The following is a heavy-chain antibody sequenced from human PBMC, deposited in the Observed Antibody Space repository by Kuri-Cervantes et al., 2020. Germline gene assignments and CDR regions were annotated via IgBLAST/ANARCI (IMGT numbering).Heavy chain of an antibody. CDR2: IYYSGRT. J-gene: IGHJ4*02. CDR1: GGSISSCGYC. D-gene: IGHD6-13*01. V-gene: IGHV4-31*03. Sequence: LRLSCTVSGGSISSCGYCWSWIRQHPGKGWEWIGYIYYSGRTYYNPSLKSRVTISVDTSKNQFSLKLSFVTAADTVVYYGARRLWGIAAYFDYWGQGTLVTVSS. CDR3: ARRLWGIAAYFDY.